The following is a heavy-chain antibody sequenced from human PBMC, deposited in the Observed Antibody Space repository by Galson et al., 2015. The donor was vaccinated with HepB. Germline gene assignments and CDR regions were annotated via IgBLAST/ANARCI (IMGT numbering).Heavy chain of an antibody. CDR1: GFTFSSYS. J-gene: IGHJ4*02. V-gene: IGHV3-48*01. Sequence: SLRLSCAASGFTFSSYSMNWVRQAPGKGLEWVSHISSSSSTIYYADSVKGRFTISRDNAKNSLYLQMNSLRAEDTAVYYCARAAFRSSFLDYWGQGTLVTVSS. D-gene: IGHD6-6*01. CDR3: ARAAFRSSFLDY. CDR2: ISSSSSTI.